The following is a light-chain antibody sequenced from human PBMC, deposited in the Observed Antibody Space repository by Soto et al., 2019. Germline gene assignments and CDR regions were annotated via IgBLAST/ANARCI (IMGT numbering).Light chain of an antibody. V-gene: IGLV2-8*01. Sequence: QSALTQPPSASGSPGQSVTISCTGTSSDVGGYSTVSWYQQPPGKAPKLIIYEVSKRPSGVPDRFSGSKSGNTASLTVSGLQADAEADYYCISYAGSSTQVLVGGGTKLTGL. CDR2: EVS. CDR1: SSDVGGYST. J-gene: IGLJ2*01. CDR3: ISYAGSSTQVL.